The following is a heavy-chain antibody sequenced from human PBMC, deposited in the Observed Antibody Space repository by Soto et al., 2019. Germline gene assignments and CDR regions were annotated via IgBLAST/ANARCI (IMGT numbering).Heavy chain of an antibody. Sequence: PSETLSLTCTVSGGSISSYYWSWIRQPAGKGLEWIGFIYNSGSTYYNSSLKSRVTISVDRSKNHFFLNSTSVTAADTAVYYCATYRKFFQIWGQGTKVTVSS. CDR2: IYNSGST. CDR1: GGSISSYY. J-gene: IGHJ3*02. V-gene: IGHV4-4*07. CDR3: ATYRKFFQI.